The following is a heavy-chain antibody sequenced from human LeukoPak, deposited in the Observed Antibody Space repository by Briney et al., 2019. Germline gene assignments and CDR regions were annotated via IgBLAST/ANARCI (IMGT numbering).Heavy chain of an antibody. J-gene: IGHJ6*02. CDR1: GFTFSSYG. D-gene: IGHD5-12*01. Sequence: GRSLRLSCAASGFTFSSYGMHWVRQAPGKGLEWVAVIRYDGSNKYYADSVKGRFTISRDNSKNTLYLQMNSLRAEDTAVYYCARDPREYSGYDEEVSRTNYYYYGMDVWGQGTTVTVSS. V-gene: IGHV3-33*01. CDR3: ARDPREYSGYDEEVSRTNYYYYGMDV. CDR2: IRYDGSNK.